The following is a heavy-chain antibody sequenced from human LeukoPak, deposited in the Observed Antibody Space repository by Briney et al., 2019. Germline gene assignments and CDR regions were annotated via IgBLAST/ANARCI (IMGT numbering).Heavy chain of an antibody. D-gene: IGHD6-19*01. Sequence: PSQTLSLTCIVSGGSISSGGYYWSWIRQPPGKGLEWIGEINHSGSTNYNPSLKSRVTISVDTSKNQFPLKLSSVTAADTAVYYCARIGSSGWFSLVFDYWGQGTLVTVSS. V-gene: IGHV4-39*06. J-gene: IGHJ4*02. CDR2: INHSGST. CDR1: GGSISSGGYY. CDR3: ARIGSSGWFSLVFDY.